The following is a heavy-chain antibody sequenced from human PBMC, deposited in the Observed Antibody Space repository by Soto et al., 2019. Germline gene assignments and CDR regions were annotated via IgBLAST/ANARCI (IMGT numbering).Heavy chain of an antibody. CDR3: ASSYGSGYRAFDY. CDR1: GDTFTFYS. V-gene: IGHV1-69*02. CDR2: INPILGMS. Sequence: QVQLVQSGAEVKRPGSSVKVSCKASGDTFTFYSINWVRQAPGLGLEWMGRINPILGMSNYAQRFQGRVTMTADKSTSTAYMELSSLRSEDTATYYCASSYGSGYRAFDYWGQGALVTVSS. D-gene: IGHD3-10*01. J-gene: IGHJ4*02.